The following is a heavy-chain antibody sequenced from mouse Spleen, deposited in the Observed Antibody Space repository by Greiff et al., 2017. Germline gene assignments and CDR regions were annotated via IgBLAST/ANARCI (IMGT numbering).Heavy chain of an antibody. V-gene: IGHV1-69*02. J-gene: IGHJ2*01. CDR1: GYTFTSYW. CDR3: ARVRRIPY. Sequence: VQLQQPGAELVKPGASVKLSCKASGYTFTSYWMHWVKQRPGQGLEWIGEIDPSDSYTNYNQKFKGKATLTVDKSSSTAYMQLSSLTSEDSAVYYCARVRRIPYWGQGTTLTVSS. CDR2: IDPSDSYT.